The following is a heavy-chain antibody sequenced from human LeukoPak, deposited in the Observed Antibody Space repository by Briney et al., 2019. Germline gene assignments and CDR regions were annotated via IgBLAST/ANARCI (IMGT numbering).Heavy chain of an antibody. CDR2: INPNSAGT. Sequence: ASVKASCKPSGYTFTAYSMHWVRQAPGPGLEWMGWINPNSAGTNYAPKFQGRVTMTRDTSISTAYMELSRLRSDDTAVYYCARGGLSMVYAFGSNYFDYWGQGTLVTVSS. CDR1: GYTFTAYS. J-gene: IGHJ4*02. D-gene: IGHD2-8*01. CDR3: ARGGLSMVYAFGSNYFDY. V-gene: IGHV1-2*02.